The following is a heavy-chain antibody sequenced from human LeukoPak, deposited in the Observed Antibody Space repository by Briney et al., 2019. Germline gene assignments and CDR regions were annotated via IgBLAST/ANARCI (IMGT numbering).Heavy chain of an antibody. V-gene: IGHV3-21*01. D-gene: IGHD2-2*01. CDR1: GFTFSNYA. Sequence: PGGSLRLSCAASGFTFSNYAISWVRQAPGKGLEWVSSISGSSSYIYYADSVKGRFTISRDNAKNSLYLEMNSLRAEDTAVYYCARRGPVGCSGTSCFAGPVDSWGQGTLVTVSS. J-gene: IGHJ5*02. CDR3: ARRGPVGCSGTSCFAGPVDS. CDR2: ISGSSSYI.